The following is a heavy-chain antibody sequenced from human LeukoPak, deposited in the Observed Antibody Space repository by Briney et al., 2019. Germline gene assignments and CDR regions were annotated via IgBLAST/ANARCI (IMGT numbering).Heavy chain of an antibody. CDR1: GFTFSTYG. D-gene: IGHD4-17*01. V-gene: IGHV3-30*18. Sequence: AGGSLRLSCAASGFTFSTYGIHWVRQAPGKGLEWVAVISYDGSNKYYADSVKGRFTISRDNFKNTLYLQMNSLRVEDTAVYYCAKDSGDDYGVEYYFDYWGQGTLVTVSS. CDR2: ISYDGSNK. J-gene: IGHJ4*02. CDR3: AKDSGDDYGVEYYFDY.